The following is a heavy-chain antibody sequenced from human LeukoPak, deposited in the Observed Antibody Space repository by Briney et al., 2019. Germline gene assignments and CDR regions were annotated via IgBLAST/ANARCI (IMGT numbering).Heavy chain of an antibody. CDR1: GDTFTTYD. V-gene: IGHV1-8*01. J-gene: IGHJ4*02. Sequence: ASVKVSCKASGDTFTTYDVNWVRQATGQGLEWMGWMNPNSGNTGYAQKFQGSVTMTRNTSISTAYMVLSSLRSDDTAVYYCVRTAGIFWSGAYYFDSWGQGTLVTVSS. D-gene: IGHD3-3*01. CDR2: MNPNSGNT. CDR3: VRTAGIFWSGAYYFDS.